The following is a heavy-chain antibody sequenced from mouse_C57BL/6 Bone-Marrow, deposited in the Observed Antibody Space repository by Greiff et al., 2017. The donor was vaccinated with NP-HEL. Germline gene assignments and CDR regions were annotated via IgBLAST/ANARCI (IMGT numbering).Heavy chain of an antibody. CDR1: GYTFTSYG. J-gene: IGHJ2*01. D-gene: IGHD1-1*01. V-gene: IGHV1-81*01. Sequence: VQLQQSGAELARPGASVKLSCKASGYTFTSYGISWVKQRTGQGLEWIGEISPRSGNTYYNEKFKGKATLTADKSSSTAYMELRSLTSEDSAVYFCARGGYYYGSGFDYWGQVTTLTVSS. CDR2: ISPRSGNT. CDR3: ARGGYYYGSGFDY.